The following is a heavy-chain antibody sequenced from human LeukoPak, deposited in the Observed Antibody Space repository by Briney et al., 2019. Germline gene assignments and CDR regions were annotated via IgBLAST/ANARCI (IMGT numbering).Heavy chain of an antibody. D-gene: IGHD3-3*01. Sequence: SETLSLTCAVHGGSFSGYYWSWIRQPPGKGLEWIGEIDHSGSTNYNPSLKSRVTISVDTSKNQFSLKLSSVTAADTAVYYCAREYGYEDYWGRGTLVTVSS. J-gene: IGHJ4*02. V-gene: IGHV4-34*01. CDR3: AREYGYEDY. CDR2: IDHSGST. CDR1: GGSFSGYY.